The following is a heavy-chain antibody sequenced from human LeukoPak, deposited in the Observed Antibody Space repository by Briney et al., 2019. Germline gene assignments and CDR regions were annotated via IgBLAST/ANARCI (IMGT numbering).Heavy chain of an antibody. CDR3: ARSRKNWNHS. Sequence: SETLSLTCTVSGDSIISDWLWVWIRQPLGKGLEWIGSFHHSGTTYYNPSLKSRVTISIDTSKNQFSLKLSSVTAADTALYSCARSRKNWNHSWGQGTLVTVSS. CDR1: GDSIISDWL. D-gene: IGHD1-1*01. CDR2: FHHSGTT. J-gene: IGHJ4*02. V-gene: IGHV4-38-2*02.